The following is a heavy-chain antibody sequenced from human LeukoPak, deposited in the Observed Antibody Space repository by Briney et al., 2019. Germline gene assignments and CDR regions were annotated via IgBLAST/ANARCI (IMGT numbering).Heavy chain of an antibody. J-gene: IGHJ4*02. Sequence: SETLSLTCTDSGGSITSSNYYWGWIRQPPGKGLEWIGSFYYSGSTNYNPSLKSRVTISVDTSKNQFSLKLSSVTAADTAVYYCVYYYGSGSVEYWGQGTLVTVSS. CDR3: VYYYGSGSVEY. CDR2: FYYSGST. CDR1: GGSITSSNYY. V-gene: IGHV4-39*01. D-gene: IGHD3-10*01.